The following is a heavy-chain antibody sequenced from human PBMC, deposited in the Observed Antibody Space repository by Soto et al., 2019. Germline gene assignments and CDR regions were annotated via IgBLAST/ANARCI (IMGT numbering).Heavy chain of an antibody. J-gene: IGHJ4*02. CDR3: ATDKGGGTFDY. D-gene: IGHD3-16*01. CDR1: GFTFSSYS. CDR2: ITSSSSYI. Sequence: EVQLVESGGGLVKPGGSLRLSCAASGFTFSSYSMNWVRQAPGKGLEWVSSITSSSSYIYYADSVKGRFTISRDNAKKSLYLQRNGLRDEDTAVYYCATDKGGGTFDYWGQGTLVTVSS. V-gene: IGHV3-21*01.